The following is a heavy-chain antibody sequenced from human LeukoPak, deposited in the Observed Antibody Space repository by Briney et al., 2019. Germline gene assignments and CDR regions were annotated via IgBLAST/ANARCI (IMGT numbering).Heavy chain of an antibody. CDR2: INSDGSST. Sequence: GGSLRLSCAASGFTFSSYWMHWVRQAPGKGLVWVSRINSDGSSTSYADSVKGRFTISRDNAKNTLYLQMNSLRAEDTAVYYCAKDPGGIAAAGKQADYYYYMDVWGKGTTVTVSS. J-gene: IGHJ6*03. V-gene: IGHV3-74*01. D-gene: IGHD6-13*01. CDR3: AKDPGGIAAAGKQADYYYYMDV. CDR1: GFTFSSYW.